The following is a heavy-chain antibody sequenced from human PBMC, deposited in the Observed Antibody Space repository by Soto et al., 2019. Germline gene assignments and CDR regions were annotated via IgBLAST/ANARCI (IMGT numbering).Heavy chain of an antibody. D-gene: IGHD3-3*01. CDR1: GGSISSYY. CDR3: ARGSLRFYNSSYYYYYGMDV. CDR2: IYTSGST. V-gene: IGHV4-4*07. J-gene: IGHJ6*02. Sequence: ASETLSLTCTVSGGSISSYYWSWIRQPAGKGLEWIGRIYTSGSTNYNPSLKSRVTMSVDTSKNQFSLKLSSVTAADTAVYYCARGSLRFYNSSYYYYYGMDVWGQGTTVTVSS.